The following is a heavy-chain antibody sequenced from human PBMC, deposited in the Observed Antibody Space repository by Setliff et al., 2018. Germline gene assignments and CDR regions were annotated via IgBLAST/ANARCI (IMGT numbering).Heavy chain of an antibody. J-gene: IGHJ6*03. V-gene: IGHV3-74*01. CDR2: INSDGSST. Sequence: LRLSCAASGFTLSSYWMHWVRQAPGKGLVWVSRINSDGSSTSYADSVKGRFTISRDNAKNTLYLQMNSLRAEDTAVYYCARGPWKHSAYYYYYYMDVWGKGTTVTVSS. D-gene: IGHD1-1*01. CDR3: ARGPWKHSAYYYYYYMDV. CDR1: GFTLSSYW.